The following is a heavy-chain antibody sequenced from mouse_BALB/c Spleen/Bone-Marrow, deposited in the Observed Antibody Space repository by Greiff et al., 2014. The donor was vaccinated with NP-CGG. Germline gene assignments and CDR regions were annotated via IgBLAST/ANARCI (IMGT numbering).Heavy chain of an antibody. D-gene: IGHD2-1*01. J-gene: IGHJ3*01. Sequence: QVQLKQSGAELMKPGASVKISCKATGYTFSSYWVEGVKQRPGHGLEWIGEILPGSGSTNYNEKFKGKATFTADTSSNTAYMQLSSLTSEDSAVYYCAREDGNHVGFAYWGQGTLVTVSA. CDR3: AREDGNHVGFAY. CDR2: ILPGSGST. V-gene: IGHV1-9*01. CDR1: GYTFSSYW.